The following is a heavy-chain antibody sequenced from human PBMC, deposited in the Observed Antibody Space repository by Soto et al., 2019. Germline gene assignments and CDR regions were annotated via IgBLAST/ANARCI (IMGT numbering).Heavy chain of an antibody. CDR3: ARSTVRRYFEWLLPDAFDI. V-gene: IGHV1-69*13. D-gene: IGHD3-9*01. CDR2: IIPIFGTA. Sequence: SVKVSCKASGGTFSSYAISWVRQAPGQGLEWMGGIIPIFGTANYAQKFQGRVTITADESTSTAYMELSSLRSEDTAVYYCARSTVRRYFEWLLPDAFDIWGQGTMVTVSS. CDR1: GGTFSSYA. J-gene: IGHJ3*02.